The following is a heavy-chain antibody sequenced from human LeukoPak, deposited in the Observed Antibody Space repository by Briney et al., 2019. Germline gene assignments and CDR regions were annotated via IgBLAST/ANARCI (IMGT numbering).Heavy chain of an antibody. D-gene: IGHD3-10*01. CDR1: GFTFSSYA. J-gene: IGHJ4*02. CDR3: AKAVLEYYGSGSYSRVPIYYFDY. CDR2: ISGSGDST. V-gene: IGHV3-23*01. Sequence: GGSLRLSCAASGFTFSSYAMSWVRQAPGKGLEWVSAISGSGDSTYYGDSVKGRFTISRDNSKNTLYLQMNSLRAEDTAVYYCAKAVLEYYGSGSYSRVPIYYFDYWGQGTLVTVSS.